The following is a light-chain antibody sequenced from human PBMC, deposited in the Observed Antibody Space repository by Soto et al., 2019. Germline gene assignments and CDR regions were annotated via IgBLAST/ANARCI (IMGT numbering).Light chain of an antibody. Sequence: EIVLTQSPDTLSLSPGESATLYFRASQSVSSNHLAWYQQKPGQAPRLLIYGGSSRATGIPVRFSGSGSGTDFTLTISRLEPEDFAVYYCQQFGASLTWTFGQGTKVDIK. CDR3: QQFGASLTWT. CDR1: QSVSSNH. CDR2: GGS. V-gene: IGKV3-20*01. J-gene: IGKJ1*01.